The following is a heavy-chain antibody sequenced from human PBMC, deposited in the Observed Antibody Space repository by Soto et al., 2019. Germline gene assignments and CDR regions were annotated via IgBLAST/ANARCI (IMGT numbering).Heavy chain of an antibody. CDR3: VREGRGSFDF. CDR1: GFIFSNYA. Sequence: PGGSLRLSCAASGFIFSNYAMNWVRQAPGKGLEWVSVIGGRGGSAYYADSVRGRFTISRDNSKNTLSLQMSSLTADDTAIYYCVREGRGSFDFWGRGTMVTVS. CDR2: IGGRGGSA. J-gene: IGHJ3*01. V-gene: IGHV3-23*01. D-gene: IGHD5-12*01.